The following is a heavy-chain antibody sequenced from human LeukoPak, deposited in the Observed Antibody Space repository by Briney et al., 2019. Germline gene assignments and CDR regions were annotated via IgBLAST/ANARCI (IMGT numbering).Heavy chain of an antibody. V-gene: IGHV3-7*01. CDR3: LRYNYGYYFDY. CDR1: GFNFRYFW. Sequence: PGGSLRLSCLGSGFNFRYFWMSWVRQAPGKGLEWVANINHDGRETYYADSVKGRFTISRDNAKNSLYLQMNSLRAEDTAVYYCLRYNYGYYFDYWGQGTLVTVSS. CDR2: INHDGRET. J-gene: IGHJ4*02. D-gene: IGHD5-18*01.